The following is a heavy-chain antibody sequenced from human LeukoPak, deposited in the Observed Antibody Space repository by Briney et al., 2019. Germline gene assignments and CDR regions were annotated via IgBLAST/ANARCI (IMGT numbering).Heavy chain of an antibody. CDR1: GGTFSSYA. J-gene: IGHJ6*03. Sequence: SVKVSCKASGGTFSSYAISWVRQAPGQGLEWMGGIIPIFGTANYAQKFQGRVTITADKSTSTAYMEPSSLRSEDTAVYYCASFGVVHYYYYYYMDVWGKGTTVTVSS. CDR3: ASFGVVHYYYYYYMDV. D-gene: IGHD3-3*01. V-gene: IGHV1-69*06. CDR2: IIPIFGTA.